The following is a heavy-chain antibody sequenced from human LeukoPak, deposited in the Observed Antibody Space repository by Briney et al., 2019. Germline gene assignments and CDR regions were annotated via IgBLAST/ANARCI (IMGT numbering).Heavy chain of an antibody. D-gene: IGHD1-1*01. Sequence: ASVKVSCKASGGTFSSYAISWVRQAPGQGLEWMGGIIPIFGTANYAQKFQGRVTITTDESTSTAYMELSSLRSEDTAVYYCASQSPLAGMVDYWGQGTLVTVSS. CDR3: ASQSPLAGMVDY. V-gene: IGHV1-69*05. CDR1: GGTFSSYA. J-gene: IGHJ4*02. CDR2: IIPIFGTA.